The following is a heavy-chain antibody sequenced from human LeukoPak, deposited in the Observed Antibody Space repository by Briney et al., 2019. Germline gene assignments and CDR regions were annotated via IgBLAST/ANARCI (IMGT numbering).Heavy chain of an antibody. V-gene: IGHV3-23*01. CDR3: ARGLGALGDGYNFHYLDY. Sequence: PGGSLRLSCAASGFTFSSYAMSWVRQAPGKGLEWVSAISGSGGSTYYADSVKGRFTISRDNSKNTLYLQMNSLRAEDTAVYYCARGLGALGDGYNFHYLDYWGQGTLVTVSS. CDR2: ISGSGGST. D-gene: IGHD5-24*01. J-gene: IGHJ4*02. CDR1: GFTFSSYA.